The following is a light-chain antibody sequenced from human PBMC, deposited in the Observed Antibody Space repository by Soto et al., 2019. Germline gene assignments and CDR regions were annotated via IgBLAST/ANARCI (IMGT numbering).Light chain of an antibody. CDR2: EVS. Sequence: QSALTQPASVSGSPGQSITISCTGTSSDVGGYNYVSWYQQHPGNAPKLLIYEVSNRPSGVSNRFSASKSGNTASLTISGLQAEDEADYYCCSYTSSSTLIFGGGTKRTVL. V-gene: IGLV2-14*01. J-gene: IGLJ2*01. CDR3: CSYTSSSTLI. CDR1: SSDVGGYNY.